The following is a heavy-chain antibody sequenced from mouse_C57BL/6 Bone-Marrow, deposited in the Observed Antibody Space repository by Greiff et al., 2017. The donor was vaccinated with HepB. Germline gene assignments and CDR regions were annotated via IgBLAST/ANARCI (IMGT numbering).Heavy chain of an antibody. Sequence: QVQLKQPGAELVRPGTSVKLSCKASGYTFTSYWMHWVKQRPGQGLEWIGVIDPSDSYTNYNQKFKGKATLTVDTSSSTAYMQLSSLTSEDSAVYYCAREAFSWYFDYWGQGTTLTVSS. V-gene: IGHV1-59*01. D-gene: IGHD6-1*01. CDR1: GYTFTSYW. CDR2: IDPSDSYT. J-gene: IGHJ2*01. CDR3: AREAFSWYFDY.